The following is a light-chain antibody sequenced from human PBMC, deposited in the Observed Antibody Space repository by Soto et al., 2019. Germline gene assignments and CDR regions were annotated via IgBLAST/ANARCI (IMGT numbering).Light chain of an antibody. CDR2: DVS. Sequence: QSALTHPASVSGCPGQSITISCTGTSSDVGGYNYVSWYQQHPGKAPKLMIYDVSNRPSGVSNRFSGYKSGNTASLTISGLQAEDEADYYCSSYTSSSTVVFGGGTKLTVL. J-gene: IGLJ2*01. CDR1: SSDVGGYNY. CDR3: SSYTSSSTVV. V-gene: IGLV2-14*01.